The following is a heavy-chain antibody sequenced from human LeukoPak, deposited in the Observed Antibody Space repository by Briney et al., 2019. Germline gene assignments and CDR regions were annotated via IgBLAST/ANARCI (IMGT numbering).Heavy chain of an antibody. V-gene: IGHV3-48*03. CDR1: GFTYSSYE. Sequence: PGGSLRLXCAASGFTYSSYEMNWVRLAPGKGLEWVSYISSSGSTIYYADSVKGRFTISRDNAKNSLYLQMNSLRAEDTAVYYCARHGIAAPYYFDYWGQGTLVTVSS. CDR3: ARHGIAAPYYFDY. D-gene: IGHD6-13*01. J-gene: IGHJ4*02. CDR2: ISSSGSTI.